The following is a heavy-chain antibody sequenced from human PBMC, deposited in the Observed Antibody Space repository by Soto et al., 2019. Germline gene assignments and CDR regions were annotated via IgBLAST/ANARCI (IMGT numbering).Heavy chain of an antibody. V-gene: IGHV4-34*01. D-gene: IGHD3-3*01. CDR3: ARRFFDCLFDY. Sequence: SETLSLTCTVYGGSFSGYYWSWIRQPPGKGLEWIGEINHSGSTNYNPSLKSRVTISVDTSKNQFSLKLSSVTAADTARYYCARRFFDCLFDYWGQGTLVPVSS. CDR2: INHSGST. CDR1: GGSFSGYY. J-gene: IGHJ4*02.